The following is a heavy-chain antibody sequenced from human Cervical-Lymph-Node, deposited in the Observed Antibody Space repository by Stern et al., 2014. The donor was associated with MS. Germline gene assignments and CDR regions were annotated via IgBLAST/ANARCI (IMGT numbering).Heavy chain of an antibody. CDR2: VSYDGTHR. J-gene: IGHJ4*02. CDR1: GFTFSTYA. CDR3: ARGGRGVGLEY. Sequence: VQLVESGGGVVQPGGSLSLSCVASGFTFSTYAMHWVRQAPGKGLEWVAFVSYDGTHRNSTDSGKALFTITRDNSKNTLYLHMNSLRDEDTAVYFCARGGRGVGLEYWGQGALVTVSS. D-gene: IGHD3-10*01. V-gene: IGHV3-30-3*01.